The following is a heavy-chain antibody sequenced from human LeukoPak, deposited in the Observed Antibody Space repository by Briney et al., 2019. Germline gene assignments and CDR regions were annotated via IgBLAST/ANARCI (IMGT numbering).Heavy chain of an antibody. Sequence: ASVKVSCKASGDTFSRYAISWVRQAPGQGLEWMGGIIPIFGTANYAQKFQGRVTITADKSTSTAYMELSSLRSEDTAVYYCARAGYSYGYGAFDIWGQGTMVTVSS. D-gene: IGHD5-18*01. CDR1: GDTFSRYA. J-gene: IGHJ3*02. V-gene: IGHV1-69*06. CDR3: ARAGYSYGYGAFDI. CDR2: IIPIFGTA.